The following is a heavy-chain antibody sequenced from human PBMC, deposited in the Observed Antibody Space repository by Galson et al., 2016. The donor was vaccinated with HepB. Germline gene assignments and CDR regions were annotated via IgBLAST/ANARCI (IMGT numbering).Heavy chain of an antibody. CDR3: ARVGYYGSGRAYYFDY. CDR2: VYYTGST. V-gene: IGHV4-61*01. D-gene: IGHD3-10*01. Sequence: SETLSLTCTVSGDSVSSGSYSWSWIRQPPGKGMEWIGYVYYTGSTNYSPSLKSRLTISVDRSKNQFFLKLTSVTAADTALYYCARVGYYGSGRAYYFDYWGQGSLVIVSS. J-gene: IGHJ4*02. CDR1: GDSVSSGSYS.